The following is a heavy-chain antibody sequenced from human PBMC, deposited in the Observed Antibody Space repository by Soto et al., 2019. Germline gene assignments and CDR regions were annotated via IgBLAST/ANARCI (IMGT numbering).Heavy chain of an antibody. CDR3: ARESHDILTGPPWVWYFDL. D-gene: IGHD3-9*01. CDR1: GGSFSGYY. J-gene: IGHJ2*01. Sequence: QVQLQQWGAGPLRPLETLSLTCGVSGGSFSGYYWAWNRQSPGKGLEWIGEINDRGSINYSPSLKSRVSISVDTAKKNYSLNLRSVTAADTPVYYCARESHDILTGPPWVWYFDLWGRGTLVT. CDR2: INDRGSI. V-gene: IGHV4-34*01.